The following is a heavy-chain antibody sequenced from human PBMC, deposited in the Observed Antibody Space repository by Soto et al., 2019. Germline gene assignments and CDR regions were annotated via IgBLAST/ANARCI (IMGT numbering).Heavy chain of an antibody. CDR2: INTDGSRT. CDR3: VRVASGSYDWFDP. D-gene: IGHD1-26*01. V-gene: IGHV3-74*03. Sequence: EVQLVESGGGLVQPGGSLRLSCAASKFTFSRYWMHWVRQTPGKGLMWVARINTDGSRTTYADSVKGRFTISRDNAKNTVFLDMNSLRADDTAVYYCVRVASGSYDWFDPWGQGTLVTVSS. J-gene: IGHJ5*02. CDR1: KFTFSRYW.